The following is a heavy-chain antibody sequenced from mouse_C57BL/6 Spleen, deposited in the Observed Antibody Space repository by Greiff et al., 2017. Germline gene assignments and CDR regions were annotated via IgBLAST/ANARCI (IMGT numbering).Heavy chain of an antibody. V-gene: IGHV1-62-2*01. CDR1: GYTFTAYT. CDR2: FYPGSGSI. D-gene: IGHD2-4*01. Sequence: QVQLQQSGAELVKPGASVKLSCKASGYTFTAYTIHWVKQRSGQGLEWIGWFYPGSGSIKYNEKFKDKATLTADKSSSTVYMELSRLTSEDSAVYFCARHESLYDYDGGGFDYWGKGTTLTVSS. J-gene: IGHJ2*01. CDR3: ARHESLYDYDGGGFDY.